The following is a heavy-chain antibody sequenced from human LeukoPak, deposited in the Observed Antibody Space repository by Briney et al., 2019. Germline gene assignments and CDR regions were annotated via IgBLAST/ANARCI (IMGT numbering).Heavy chain of an antibody. CDR2: IKEDGSER. Sequence: GGSLRLSCDGSAFIFSGHWMNWVRQTPGKGLEWVASIKEDGSERQYVDSVKGRFSISRDNTKGSLFLQLNSLRAEDTAVYYCARDGWGYSGYDFWGQGTLVTVSS. J-gene: IGHJ4*02. CDR3: ARDGWGYSGYDF. CDR1: AFIFSGHW. D-gene: IGHD5-12*01. V-gene: IGHV3-7*03.